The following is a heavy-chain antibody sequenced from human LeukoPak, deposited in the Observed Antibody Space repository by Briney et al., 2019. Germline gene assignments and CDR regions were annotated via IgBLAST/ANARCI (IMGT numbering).Heavy chain of an antibody. J-gene: IGHJ6*03. V-gene: IGHV4-61*02. CDR3: AREGRGSGSDPDYYYYMDV. CDR2: IYTSGST. Sequence: SETPSLTCTVSGGSISSGSYYWSWIRQPAGKGLEWIGRIYTSGSTNYNPSLKSRVTMSVDTSKNQFSLKLSSVTAADTAVYYCAREGRGSGSDPDYYYYMDVWGKGTTVTISS. CDR1: GGSISSGSYY. D-gene: IGHD3-10*01.